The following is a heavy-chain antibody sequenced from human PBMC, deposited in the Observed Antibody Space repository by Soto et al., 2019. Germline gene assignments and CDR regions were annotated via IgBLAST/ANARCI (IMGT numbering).Heavy chain of an antibody. J-gene: IGHJ5*02. CDR2: ISYDGSNK. CDR1: GFTFSSYG. V-gene: IGHV3-30*18. D-gene: IGHD5-18*01. CDR3: AKEKGSQLWLQYWFDP. Sequence: GGSLRLSCAASGFTFSSYGMHWVRQAPGKGLEWVAVISYDGSNKYYADSVNGRLTISRDNSKNTLYLQMNSLRAEDTAVYYCAKEKGSQLWLQYWFDPWGQGTLVTVSS.